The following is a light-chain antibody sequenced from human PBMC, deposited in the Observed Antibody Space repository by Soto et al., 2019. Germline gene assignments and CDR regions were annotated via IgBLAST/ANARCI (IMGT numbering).Light chain of an antibody. Sequence: QSVLTQPPSVSGAPGQRVTISCTGSSSNIGTGYDVHWYQHLPGTAPKLLIYGNTNRPSGVPDRFSGSKSGTSASLAITGLQAEDEADYSCQSYDSRLSGSVFGTGTKLTVL. V-gene: IGLV1-40*01. CDR2: GNT. CDR1: SSNIGTGYD. CDR3: QSYDSRLSGSV. J-gene: IGLJ1*01.